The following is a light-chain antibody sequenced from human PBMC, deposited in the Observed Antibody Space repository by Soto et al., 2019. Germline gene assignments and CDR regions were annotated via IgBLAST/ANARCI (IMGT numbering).Light chain of an antibody. CDR3: QHYGTSPTWT. CDR2: GAS. J-gene: IGKJ1*01. CDR1: QSVSSSY. V-gene: IGKV3-20*01. Sequence: EIVLTQSPGTLSLSPGERATLSCRAGQSVSSSYLAWYQQKPGQAPRLLIYGASSRATGIPDRFSGSGSGTDFTLTISRLEPEDFAVYYCQHYGTSPTWTFGQGTKVDIK.